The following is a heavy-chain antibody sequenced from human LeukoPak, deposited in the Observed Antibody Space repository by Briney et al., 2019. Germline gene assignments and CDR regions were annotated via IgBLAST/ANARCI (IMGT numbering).Heavy chain of an antibody. V-gene: IGHV4-38-2*01. D-gene: IGHD5-18*01. CDR2: IYYSGST. Sequence: SETLSLTCAVSGYSISSGYYWGWIRQPPGKGLEWIGSIYYSGSTYYNPSLKSRVTISVDTSKNQFSLKLSSVTAADTPVYYCARHDRGYSYGYPTNYYYYIDVWGKGTTFTVSS. J-gene: IGHJ6*03. CDR1: GYSISSGYY. CDR3: ARHDRGYSYGYPTNYYYYIDV.